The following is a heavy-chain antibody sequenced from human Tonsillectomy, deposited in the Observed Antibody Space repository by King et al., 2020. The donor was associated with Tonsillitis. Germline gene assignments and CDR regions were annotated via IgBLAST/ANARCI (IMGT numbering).Heavy chain of an antibody. J-gene: IGHJ2*01. CDR3: AGHFWGGRDGYNSWYFDL. D-gene: IGHD5-24*01. V-gene: IGHV4-39*01. Sequence: QLQESGPGLVKPSETLSLTCTVSGGSISSSSYSWGWIRQPPGQGLEWIGSIYYSGSTYYNPSLKSRVTISVDTSKNHFSLNLSSVTAADTAVYYCAGHFWGGRDGYNSWYFDLWGRGTLVTVSS. CDR2: IYYSGST. CDR1: GGSISSSSYS.